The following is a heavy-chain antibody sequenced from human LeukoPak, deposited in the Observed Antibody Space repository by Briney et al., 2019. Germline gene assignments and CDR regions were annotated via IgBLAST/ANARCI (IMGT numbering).Heavy chain of an antibody. D-gene: IGHD6-19*01. CDR3: ARFETVAAKPIEH. Sequence: GGSLRLSCAASGFTSSDYSMNWVRQAPGKGLDWVSSISSTSTYILYADSVKDRFTISRDNARNSLYLQMNSLRAEDTAVYYCARFETVAAKPIEHWGPGTLVTVSS. V-gene: IGHV3-21*01. J-gene: IGHJ1*01. CDR1: GFTSSDYS. CDR2: ISSTSTYI.